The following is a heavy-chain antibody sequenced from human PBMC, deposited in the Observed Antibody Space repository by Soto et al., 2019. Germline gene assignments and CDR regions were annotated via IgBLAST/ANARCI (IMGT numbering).Heavy chain of an antibody. D-gene: IGHD2-15*01. CDR1: GSIFIGYG. CDR2: IWHDGSEI. J-gene: IGHJ4*02. CDR3: AREGIGGPAFSVFLDF. Sequence: GGSLRLSCVVPGSIFIGYGMHWVRQAPGKGLEWVAVIWHDGSEIYYADSVKGRFTISRDNSKNTLYLQMNSLRAEDTAVYYCAREGIGGPAFSVFLDFWGQGILVTVSS. V-gene: IGHV3-33*01.